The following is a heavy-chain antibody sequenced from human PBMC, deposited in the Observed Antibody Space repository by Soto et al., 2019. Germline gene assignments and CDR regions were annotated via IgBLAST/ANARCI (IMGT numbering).Heavy chain of an antibody. J-gene: IGHJ4*02. CDR2: IYYSGSP. CDR3: ARGSYCGGDCYEGVGY. Sequence: QVQLQESGPGLVKPSQTLSLTCTVSGGSISSGGYYWSWIRQHPGKGLEWIGYIYYSGSPYYNPSLKSRVTISGDTSKNPFSLKLSSVTAADTAVYYCARGSYCGGDCYEGVGYWGQGTLVTVSS. CDR1: GGSISSGGYY. D-gene: IGHD2-21*02. V-gene: IGHV4-31*03.